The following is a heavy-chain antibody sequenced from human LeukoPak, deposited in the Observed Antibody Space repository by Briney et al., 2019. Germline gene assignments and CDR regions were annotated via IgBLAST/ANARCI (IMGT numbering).Heavy chain of an antibody. D-gene: IGHD6-13*01. V-gene: IGHV1-8*01. CDR3: TRDMRGAAAADDAFDI. Sequence: ASVKVSYKASGYTFTSCDINRVRQATGQGLEWMGWMNPNSGDTGYAQNFQGRVTITRDTSISTAYMELSSLRSEDTAVYYCTRDMRGAAAADDAFDIWGQGTMVTVSS. J-gene: IGHJ3*02. CDR1: GYTFTSCD. CDR2: MNPNSGDT.